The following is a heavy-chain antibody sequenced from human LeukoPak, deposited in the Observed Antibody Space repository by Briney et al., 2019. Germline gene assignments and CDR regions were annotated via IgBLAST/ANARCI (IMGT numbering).Heavy chain of an antibody. CDR2: INTDGSST. D-gene: IGHD4-23*01. J-gene: IGHJ4*02. CDR3: ARDLAGYGGNSPFDY. CDR1: GFTFSSYW. V-gene: IGHV3-74*01. Sequence: GGSLRLSCAASGFTFSSYWMHWVRQAPGKGLVWVSRINTDGSSTSYADSVKGRFTISRDNAKNTLYLQMNSLRAEDTAVYYCARDLAGYGGNSPFDYWGQGTLVTVSS.